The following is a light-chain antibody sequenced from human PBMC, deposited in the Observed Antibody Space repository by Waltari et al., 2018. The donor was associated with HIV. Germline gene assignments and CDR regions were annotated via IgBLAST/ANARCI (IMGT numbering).Light chain of an antibody. V-gene: IGKV1-5*03. J-gene: IGKJ1*01. CDR1: QNINKY. CDR2: KAS. CDR3: QQYNTYPRT. Sequence: DIQMTQSPSTLSASVGDRVTLTCRASQNINKYLAWYQQKPGKAPNLLIYKASSLESGVPSRFSGSGSGTDFTLTISSLQPDDSATYYCQQYNTYPRTFGQGTKVEIK.